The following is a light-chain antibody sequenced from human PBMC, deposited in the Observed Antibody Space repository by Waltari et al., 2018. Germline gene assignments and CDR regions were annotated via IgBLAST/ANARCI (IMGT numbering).Light chain of an antibody. J-gene: IGLJ3*02. Sequence: QSALTQPASVSGSPGQSITISCTGTSSDVGAYDYVSWYQQHPGEVPKLIIYDVTYRPSGISNRFSGAKSGITAFLTISGLQAEDEADYYCSSHTSSRTRVFGGGTELTVL. CDR2: DVT. CDR1: SSDVGAYDY. CDR3: SSHTSSRTRV. V-gene: IGLV2-14*03.